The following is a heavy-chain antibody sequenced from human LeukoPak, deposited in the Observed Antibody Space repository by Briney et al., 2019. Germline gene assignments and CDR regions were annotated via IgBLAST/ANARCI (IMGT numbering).Heavy chain of an antibody. V-gene: IGHV1-69*05. D-gene: IGHD4-17*01. CDR2: IIPIFGTA. Sequence: ASVKVSCTASGATFSSYAISWVRQAPGQGLEWMGRIIPIFGTANYAHKFHGRVPITTDESTSTDSMELSSLRAEDTAVYYCARELGRYGGYPDGDYWGQGTLVTVSS. CDR1: GATFSSYA. CDR3: ARELGRYGGYPDGDY. J-gene: IGHJ4*02.